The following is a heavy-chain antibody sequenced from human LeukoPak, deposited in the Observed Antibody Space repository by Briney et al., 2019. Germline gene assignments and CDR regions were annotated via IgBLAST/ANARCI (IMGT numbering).Heavy chain of an antibody. CDR2: IKQDGSEK. CDR1: GFTFSSYW. V-gene: IGHV3-7*01. CDR3: ASSGADFWSGYLSSSDY. J-gene: IGHJ4*02. Sequence: PGGSLRLSCAACGFTFSSYWMSWVRQAPGKGLEWVANIKQDGSEKYYVDSVKGRFTISRDNAKNSLYLQMNSLRAEDTAVYYCASSGADFWSGYLSSSDYWGQGTLVTVSS. D-gene: IGHD3-3*01.